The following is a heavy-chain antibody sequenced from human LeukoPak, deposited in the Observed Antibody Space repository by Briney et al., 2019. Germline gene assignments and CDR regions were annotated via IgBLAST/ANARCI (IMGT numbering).Heavy chain of an antibody. CDR2: INSDGSST. J-gene: IGHJ4*02. CDR3: ANALYSGYDGVDY. Sequence: HPGGSLRLSCAASGFTFSSYWMHWVRQAPGKGLVWVSRINSDGSSTSYADSVKGRFTISRDNAKNTLYLQMNSLRAEDTAVYYCANALYSGYDGVDYWGQGTLVTVSS. CDR1: GFTFSSYW. V-gene: IGHV3-74*01. D-gene: IGHD5-12*01.